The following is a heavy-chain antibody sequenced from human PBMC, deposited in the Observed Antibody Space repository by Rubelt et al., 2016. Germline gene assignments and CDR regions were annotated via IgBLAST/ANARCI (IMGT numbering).Heavy chain of an antibody. V-gene: IGHV4-61*05. D-gene: IGHD2-2*01. CDR1: GGSISSTGYY. CDR3: ARVFDLGGKVPAAISP. J-gene: IGHJ4*02. CDR2: IYDSEST. Sequence: QLQLQESGPGLVKPSETLSLTCTVSGGSISSTGYYWGWIRQPPGKGLEWIGYIYDSESTNYNPSLKSGATILIGTSRNQFSLRVRSVTAADTAVYYCARVFDLGGKVPAAISPWGQGTLVTVSS.